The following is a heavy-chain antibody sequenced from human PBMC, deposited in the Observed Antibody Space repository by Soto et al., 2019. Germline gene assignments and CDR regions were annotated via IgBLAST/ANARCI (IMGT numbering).Heavy chain of an antibody. J-gene: IGHJ6*02. CDR2: IDPSDSYT. CDR1: GYSFTSYW. D-gene: IGHD5-18*01. Sequence: GESLKISCKGSGYSFTSYWISWVRQMPGKGLERMGRIDPSDSYTNYSPSFQGHVTISADKSISTAYLQWSSLKASDTAMYYCARLATKEQLWTLYYYYYGMDVWGQGTTVTVSS. V-gene: IGHV5-10-1*01. CDR3: ARLATKEQLWTLYYYYYGMDV.